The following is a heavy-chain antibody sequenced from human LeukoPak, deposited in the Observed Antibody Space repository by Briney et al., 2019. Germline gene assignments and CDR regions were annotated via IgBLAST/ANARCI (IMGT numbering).Heavy chain of an antibody. J-gene: IGHJ4*02. CDR3: ARSTAMGYDY. D-gene: IGHD5-18*01. CDR2: IYYSGST. CDR1: GGSISSYY. Sequence: SETLSLTCTVSGGSISSYYWSWIRQPPGKGLEWIGYIYYSGSTNYNPSLKSRVTISVDTSKNQFSLKLSSVTAADTAVHYCARSTAMGYDYWGQGTLVTVPS. V-gene: IGHV4-59*01.